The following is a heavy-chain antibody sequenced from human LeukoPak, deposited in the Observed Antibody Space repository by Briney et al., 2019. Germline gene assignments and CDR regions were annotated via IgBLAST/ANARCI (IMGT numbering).Heavy chain of an antibody. CDR1: GFIFSSYC. J-gene: IGHJ6*02. CDR2: IKHDGSEK. V-gene: IGHV3-7*01. Sequence: GGSLRLSCAASGFIFSSYCMSWVRQAPGKGLEWVASIKHDGSEKDYVDSVKGRFTISRDNAKNSLSLQLNSLRAEDTAVYYCARVILSGSYQNYYYYFGMGVWGQGTTVTVSS. D-gene: IGHD1-26*01. CDR3: ARVILSGSYQNYYYYFGMGV.